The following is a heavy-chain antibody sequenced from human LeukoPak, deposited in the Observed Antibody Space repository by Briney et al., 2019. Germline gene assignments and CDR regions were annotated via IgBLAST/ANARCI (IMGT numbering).Heavy chain of an antibody. CDR3: ARDLGSSWSELIFDY. J-gene: IGHJ4*02. CDR2: ISSSGSTI. CDR1: GFTFSDYY. Sequence: PGGSLRLSCAASGFTFSDYYMSWIRQAPGKGLEWVSYISSSGSTIYYADSVKGRFTISRDNAKNSLYLQMNSLRAEDTAVYYCARDLGSSWSELIFDYWGQGTLVTVSS. D-gene: IGHD6-13*01. V-gene: IGHV3-11*01.